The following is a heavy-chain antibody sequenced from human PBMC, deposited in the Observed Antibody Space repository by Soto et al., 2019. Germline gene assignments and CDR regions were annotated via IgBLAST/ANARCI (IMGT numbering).Heavy chain of an antibody. V-gene: IGHV4-4*02. J-gene: IGHJ6*02. D-gene: IGHD3-9*01. CDR1: GGSINISTW. CDR3: ATGLNDIPRAFYYSAMDV. CDR2: IYHSGST. Sequence: QVQLQESGPGLVKPSGTLSLTCAVSGGSINISTWWSWVRQPPGKGLEWIGEIYHSGSTNYNPSLQRRVAISVDKSTNELSLIWLSMTAADTAVYYCATGLNDIPRAFYYSAMDVWGQATELSVSS.